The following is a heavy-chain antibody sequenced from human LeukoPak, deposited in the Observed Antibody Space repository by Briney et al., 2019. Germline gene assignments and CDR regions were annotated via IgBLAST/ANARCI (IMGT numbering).Heavy chain of an antibody. CDR2: IKSKTDGGTT. CDR1: GFTFSNAW. Sequence: GGSLRLSCAASGFTFSNAWMNWVRQAPGKGLEWVGRIKSKTDGGTTDYAAPVKGRFTISRDDSKNTLYLQMNSLKTEDTAVYYCTGDPSSGWYVFVYWGQGTLVTVSS. D-gene: IGHD6-19*01. CDR3: TGDPSSGWYVFVY. J-gene: IGHJ4*02. V-gene: IGHV3-15*07.